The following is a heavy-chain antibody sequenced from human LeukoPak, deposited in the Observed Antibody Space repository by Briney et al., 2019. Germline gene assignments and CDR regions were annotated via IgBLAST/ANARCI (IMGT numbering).Heavy chain of an antibody. CDR2: INPSGGST. CDR3: ARSVSLRYGSGGYYYYYYMDV. Sequence: ASVKVSCKASGYTFTSYYMHWVRQAPGQGLEWMGIINPSGGSTSYAQKFQGRVTMTRDMSTSTVYMELSSLRSEDTAVYYCARSVSLRYGSGGYYYYYYMDVWGKGTTVTISS. D-gene: IGHD3-10*01. V-gene: IGHV1-46*01. J-gene: IGHJ6*03. CDR1: GYTFTSYY.